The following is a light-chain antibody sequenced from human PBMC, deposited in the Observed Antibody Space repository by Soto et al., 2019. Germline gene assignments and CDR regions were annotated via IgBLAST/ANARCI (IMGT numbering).Light chain of an antibody. V-gene: IGLV2-8*01. CDR3: SSYGGSNNLV. Sequence: QSALTQPPSASGSPGQSVTISCTGTSSDVGGYKFVSWYQQHPGKAPKLIIYEVIKRPSGVPDRFSGSKSGNTASLTVSGLQAEDEGDYYCSSYGGSNNLVFGGGTTLTVL. CDR1: SSDVGGYKF. CDR2: EVI. J-gene: IGLJ2*01.